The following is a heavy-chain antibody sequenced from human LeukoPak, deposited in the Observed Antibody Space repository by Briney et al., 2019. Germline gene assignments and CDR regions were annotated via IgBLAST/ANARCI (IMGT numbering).Heavy chain of an antibody. CDR1: GYTFTYYP. CDR3: ARTSSPSAVAGNYDY. V-gene: IGHV7-4-1*02. D-gene: IGHD6-19*01. Sequence: ASVKVSCKASGYTFTYYPMHWVRQAPGQGLEWVGWINTNTGNATYAQGFTGRFVFSVDTSVTTAYLQINSLKADDTAVYYCARTSSPSAVAGNYDYWGQGTLVTVSS. CDR2: INTNTGNA. J-gene: IGHJ4*02.